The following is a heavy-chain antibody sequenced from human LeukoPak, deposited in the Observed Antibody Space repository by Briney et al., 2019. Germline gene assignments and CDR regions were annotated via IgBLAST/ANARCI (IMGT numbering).Heavy chain of an antibody. V-gene: IGHV4-59*08. D-gene: IGHD4-17*01. CDR2: IYYSGST. CDR3: ARRTVTTIDY. CDR1: GGSISSYY. Sequence: SETLSLTCTVSGGSISSYYWSWIRQPPGKGLEWIGYIYYSGSTNYNPSLKSRVTISVDTSKNQFSLKLSSVTAADTAVYYCARRTVTTIDYWGQGTLVTVSS. J-gene: IGHJ4*02.